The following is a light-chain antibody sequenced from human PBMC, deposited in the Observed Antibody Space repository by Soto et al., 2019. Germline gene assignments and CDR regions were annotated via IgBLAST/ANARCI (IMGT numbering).Light chain of an antibody. V-gene: IGKV3-11*01. Sequence: EIVLTQSPATLSLSPGERATLSCRASQSVSRYLAWYQQKPGQAPRLLMYDAINRATGIPARFSGSGSGTDFTLTTSSLEPQDFAVYYCQQRINWPITFGQGTRLEIK. CDR1: QSVSRY. CDR3: QQRINWPIT. J-gene: IGKJ5*01. CDR2: DAI.